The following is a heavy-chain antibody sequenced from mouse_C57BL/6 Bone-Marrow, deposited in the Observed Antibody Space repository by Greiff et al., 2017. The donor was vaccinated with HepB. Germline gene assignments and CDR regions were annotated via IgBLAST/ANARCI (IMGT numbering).Heavy chain of an antibody. CDR1: GYTFTSYW. V-gene: IGHV1-64*01. J-gene: IGHJ4*01. D-gene: IGHD1-1*01. CDR2: IHPNSGST. Sequence: QVQLQQPGAELVKPGASVKLSCKASGYTFTSYWMHWVKQRPGQGLEWIGMIHPNSGSTNYNEKFKSKATLTVDKSSSTAYMQLSSLTSEDSAVYYCARGDYDGSSGAMDYWGQGTSVTVSS. CDR3: ARGDYDGSSGAMDY.